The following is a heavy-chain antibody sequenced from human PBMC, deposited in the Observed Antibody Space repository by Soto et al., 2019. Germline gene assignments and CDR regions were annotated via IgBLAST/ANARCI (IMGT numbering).Heavy chain of an antibody. J-gene: IGHJ6*02. CDR3: ASSVPAALSGGIPFDGMDV. Sequence: GGSLRLSCAASGFTFSSYWMSWVRQAPGKGLEWVANIKQDGSEKYYVDSVKGRFTISRDNAKNSLYLQMNSLRAEDTAVYYCASSVPAALSGGIPFDGMDVWGQGTTVTVSS. D-gene: IGHD2-2*01. CDR1: GFTFSSYW. V-gene: IGHV3-7*05. CDR2: IKQDGSEK.